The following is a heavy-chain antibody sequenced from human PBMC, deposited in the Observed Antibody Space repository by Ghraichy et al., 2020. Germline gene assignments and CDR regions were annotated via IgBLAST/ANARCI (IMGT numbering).Heavy chain of an antibody. CDR3: ARGTTMVQGASD. J-gene: IGHJ4*02. Sequence: ASVKVSCKTSEYSFTVYPIHWVRQAPGQGLEWMGWIQTANGKPKYSQRFQDRITITRDTSARTVYMELSSLRSQDTAVYYCARGTTMVQGASDWGQGTQVTVSS. D-gene: IGHD3-10*01. CDR2: IQTANGKP. V-gene: IGHV1-3*04. CDR1: EYSFTVYP.